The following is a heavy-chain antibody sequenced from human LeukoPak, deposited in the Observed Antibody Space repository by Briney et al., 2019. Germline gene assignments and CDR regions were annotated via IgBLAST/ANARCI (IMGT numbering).Heavy chain of an antibody. CDR1: GFTFSSYA. CDR2: ISGSGGST. CDR3: AKDQYSYSSSPHFLAFDY. D-gene: IGHD6-6*01. J-gene: IGHJ4*02. V-gene: IGHV3-23*01. Sequence: PGGSLRLSCAASGFTFSSYAMSWVRQAPGKGLEWVSAISGSGGSTYYADSVKGRFTISRDNSKNTLYLQMNSLRAEDTAVYYCAKDQYSYSSSPHFLAFDYWGQGTLVTVSS.